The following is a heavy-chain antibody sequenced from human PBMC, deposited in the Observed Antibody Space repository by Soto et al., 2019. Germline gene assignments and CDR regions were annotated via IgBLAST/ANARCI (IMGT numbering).Heavy chain of an antibody. V-gene: IGHV2-70*01. CDR1: GFSLNTSEMC. Sequence: SGPALRNHTQTLTLTCTVSGFSLNTSEMCVSWIRQPPGKALEWLALIDWVDDKFYSSSLKTRLTISKDTSKNQVVLTLTNVDPVDTATYFCARTLGTTIFGMVMPNRYGMDVWGQGTAVTVSS. CDR2: IDWVDDK. J-gene: IGHJ6*02. CDR3: ARTLGTTIFGMVMPNRYGMDV. D-gene: IGHD3-3*01.